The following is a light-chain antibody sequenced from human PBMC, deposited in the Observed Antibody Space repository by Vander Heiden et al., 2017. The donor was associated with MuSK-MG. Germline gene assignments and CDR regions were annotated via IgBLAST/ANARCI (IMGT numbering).Light chain of an antibody. Sequence: DIQMTQSPSSLSASVGDRVTITCRASEHSSNYVAWFQQKPGKATKSLIYDEYSLQSGVPSKFSSLQPEDIATYYCQQYNSYGLTFGGGTKVEIK. J-gene: IGKJ4*01. CDR1: EHSSNY. CDR2: DEY. CDR3: QQYNSYGLT. V-gene: IGKV1-16*02.